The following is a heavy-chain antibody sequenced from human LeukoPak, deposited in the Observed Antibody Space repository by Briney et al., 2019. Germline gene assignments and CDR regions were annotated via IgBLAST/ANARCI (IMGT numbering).Heavy chain of an antibody. CDR3: ASILYG. CDR1: GFTVSTYS. D-gene: IGHD2-2*02. V-gene: IGHV3-53*01. CDR2: FSSGGRT. J-gene: IGHJ4*02. Sequence: PGGSLRLSCAASGFTVSTYSMSWVRQAPGKGLEWVATFSSGGRTSYADSVKGRFTISRDTSQNTVFLQMNSLRDEDTALYYCASILYGWGQGTLDTVSS.